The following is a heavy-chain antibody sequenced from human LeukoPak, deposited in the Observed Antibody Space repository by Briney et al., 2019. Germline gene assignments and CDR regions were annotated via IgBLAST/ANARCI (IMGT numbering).Heavy chain of an antibody. CDR2: INQSGST. CDR3: ARGRSSYLYIAATTKYVDY. J-gene: IGHJ4*02. D-gene: IGHD5-12*01. CDR1: GGSFSGYQ. V-gene: IGHV4-34*01. Sequence: SETLSLTCAVYGGSFSGYQWSWIRQPPGKGLEWIGEINQSGSTNYNPSLKSRVTMSVNTSKTPISLKLIYVTAAGTAVYYCARGRSSYLYIAATTKYVDYWGQGTLVTVSS.